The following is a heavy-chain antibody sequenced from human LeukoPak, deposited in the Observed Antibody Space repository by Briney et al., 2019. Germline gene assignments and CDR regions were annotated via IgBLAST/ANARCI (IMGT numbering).Heavy chain of an antibody. J-gene: IGHJ4*02. V-gene: IGHV3-30*04. Sequence: PGGSLRLSCAASGFTFSSYAMHWVRQAPGKGLEWVAVISYDGSNKYYADSVKGRFTVSRDNSKNTLYLQMNSLRAEDMAVYYCARDFDYWRQGTLVTVSS. CDR3: ARDFDY. CDR1: GFTFSSYA. CDR2: ISYDGSNK.